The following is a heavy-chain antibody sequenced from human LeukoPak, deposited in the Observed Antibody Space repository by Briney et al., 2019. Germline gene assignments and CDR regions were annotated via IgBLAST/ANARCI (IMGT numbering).Heavy chain of an antibody. CDR3: ARDSDYGSGSNCFDP. CDR1: GSSISSGNY. Sequence: PSETLSLTCSVSGSSISSGNYWGWIRQPPGKGLEWIGNIYHSGGTHYNPSLKSRVTISVDTSKNQFSLKLSSVTAADTAVYYCARDSDYGSGSNCFDPWGQGTLVTISS. J-gene: IGHJ5*02. V-gene: IGHV4-38-2*02. D-gene: IGHD3-10*01. CDR2: IYHSGGT.